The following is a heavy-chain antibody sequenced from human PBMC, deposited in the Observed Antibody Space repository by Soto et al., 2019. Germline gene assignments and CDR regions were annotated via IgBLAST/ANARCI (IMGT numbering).Heavy chain of an antibody. CDR2: ISYDGSNK. CDR1: GFTFSSYG. Sequence: QVQLVESGGGVVQPGRSLRLSCAASGFTFSSYGMHWVRQAPGKGLEWVAVISYDGSNKYYADSVKGRFTISRDNSKNTLYLKINSLRAEDTAGYYCAKEYQAAAAFDYWAQGTLVTVSS. V-gene: IGHV3-30*18. J-gene: IGHJ4*02. CDR3: AKEYQAAAAFDY. D-gene: IGHD6-13*01.